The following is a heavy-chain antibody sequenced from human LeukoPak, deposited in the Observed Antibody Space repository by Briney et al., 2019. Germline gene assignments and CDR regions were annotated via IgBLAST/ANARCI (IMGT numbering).Heavy chain of an antibody. Sequence: PSETLSLTCAVYGGSFSGYYWSWIRQPPGKGLEWIGEINHSGSTNYNPSLKSRVTISVDTSKNQFSLKLSSVTGADTAVYYCARLTGLTLSGRRPHWGQGTLVTVS. V-gene: IGHV4-34*01. CDR2: INHSGST. CDR1: GGSFSGYY. CDR3: ARLTGLTLSGRRPH. J-gene: IGHJ4*02. D-gene: IGHD1-26*01.